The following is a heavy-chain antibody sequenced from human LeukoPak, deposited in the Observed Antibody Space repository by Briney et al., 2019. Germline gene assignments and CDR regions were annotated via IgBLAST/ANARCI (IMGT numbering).Heavy chain of an antibody. D-gene: IGHD6-19*01. CDR2: VYPSGRT. Sequence: PSETLSLTCTVSGNSINSGFYWGWIRQSPGKGLDWIGSVYPSGRTFYNPSLKSRVTMSVDTSKNQFSLKLSSVTAADTAVYYCARDTTYSSGWPRYYYYYMDVWGKGTTVTISS. CDR3: ARDTTYSSGWPRYYYYYMDV. J-gene: IGHJ6*03. CDR1: GNSINSGFY. V-gene: IGHV4-38-2*02.